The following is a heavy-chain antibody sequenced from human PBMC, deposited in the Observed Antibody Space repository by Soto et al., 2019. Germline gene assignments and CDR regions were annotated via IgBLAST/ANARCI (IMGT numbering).Heavy chain of an antibody. D-gene: IGHD7-27*01. V-gene: IGHV3-23*01. CDR1: GFTFSSYT. J-gene: IGHJ4*02. Sequence: RLSCAASGFTFSSYTMSWVRQAPGKGLEWVSTISGSGSSTYSADSVKGRFTISRDNSKNTLYLQMNSLRVEDTAIYYCAKAWGIDYWGQGPLVTVSS. CDR3: AKAWGIDY. CDR2: ISGSGSST.